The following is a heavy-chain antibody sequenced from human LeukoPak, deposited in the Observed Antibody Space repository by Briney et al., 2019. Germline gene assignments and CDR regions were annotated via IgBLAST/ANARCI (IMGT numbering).Heavy chain of an antibody. CDR2: ISAYNGNT. J-gene: IGHJ4*02. CDR3: ARSATQLIWLGELWYFDY. D-gene: IGHD3-10*01. Sequence: ASVKVSCKASGYAFTSYGISWVRQAPGQGLEWMGWISAYNGNTNYAQKLQGRVTMTTDTSTSTAYMELRSLRSDDTAVYYCARSATQLIWLGELWYFDYWGQGTLVTVSS. CDR1: GYAFTSYG. V-gene: IGHV1-18*01.